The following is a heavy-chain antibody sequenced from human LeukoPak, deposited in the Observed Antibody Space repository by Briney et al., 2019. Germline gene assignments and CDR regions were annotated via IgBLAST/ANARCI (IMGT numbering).Heavy chain of an antibody. CDR2: IWYDGSNK. Sequence: PGRSLRLSFAASGFTFSSYGMHWGRQAPGKGVEWVAVIWYDGSNKYYVDSVQGRFTISRDNSNNTLYLQMSSLRAEDTAVYYCARGDYYDSSGYYFPDAFDIWGQGTMVTVSS. CDR3: ARGDYYDSSGYYFPDAFDI. V-gene: IGHV3-33*01. J-gene: IGHJ3*02. CDR1: GFTFSSYG. D-gene: IGHD3-22*01.